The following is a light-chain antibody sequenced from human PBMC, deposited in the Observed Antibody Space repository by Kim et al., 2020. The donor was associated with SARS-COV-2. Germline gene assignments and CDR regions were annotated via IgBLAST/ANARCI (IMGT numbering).Light chain of an antibody. CDR1: SLRSFY. CDR2: GKN. CDR3: NSRDSNDNVV. J-gene: IGLJ2*01. V-gene: IGLV3-19*01. Sequence: AFGQTFRFPCQGDSLRSFYATWYQQKPGQAPLLVIYGKNNRPSGIPDRFSGSSSGNTASLTITGTQAGDEADYYCNSRDSNDNVVFCGGTQLTVL.